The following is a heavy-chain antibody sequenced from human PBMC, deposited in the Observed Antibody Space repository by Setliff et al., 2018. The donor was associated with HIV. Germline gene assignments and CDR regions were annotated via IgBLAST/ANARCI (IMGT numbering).Heavy chain of an antibody. J-gene: IGHJ4*02. D-gene: IGHD3-22*01. CDR2: ISSSGTTI. CDR3: ARPNYYDSSGSFDY. Sequence: SCAASGFTFSSYEMNWVRQAPGKGLEWVSYISSSGTTIYYADSVKGRFTISRDNAKNSLYLQMNSLRAEDTAVYYCARPNYYDSSGSFDYWGQGTLVTVSS. V-gene: IGHV3-48*03. CDR1: GFTFSSYE.